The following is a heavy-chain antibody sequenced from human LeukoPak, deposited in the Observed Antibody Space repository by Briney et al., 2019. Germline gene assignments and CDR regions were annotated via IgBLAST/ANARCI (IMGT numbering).Heavy chain of an antibody. V-gene: IGHV3-30*04. CDR1: GFTFSSNA. CDR3: AAGGKFDFWSGYHIDN. D-gene: IGHD3-3*01. J-gene: IGHJ4*02. Sequence: GRSLRLSCEVSGFTFSSNAMHWVRQAPGKGLEWVAVISYDGSNEKFADSVKGRFTVSRDNSKHTLYLHMNSLRSDDTAMYYCAAGGKFDFWSGYHIDNWGQGTLVTVSS. CDR2: ISYDGSNE.